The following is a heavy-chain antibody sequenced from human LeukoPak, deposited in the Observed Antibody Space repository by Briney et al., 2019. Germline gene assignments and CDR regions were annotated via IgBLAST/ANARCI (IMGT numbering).Heavy chain of an antibody. J-gene: IGHJ4*02. CDR1: GFTFSSYA. V-gene: IGHV3-23*01. CDR2: ISGSGGST. CDR3: ARSLTALTYEGY. D-gene: IGHD3-3*01. Sequence: GGSLRLSCAASGFTFSSYAMSWVRQAPGKGLEWVSAISGSGGSTYYADSVKGRFTISRDNAKNSLFLQMNSLRAEDTAIYYCARSLTALTYEGYWGQGTLVTVSS.